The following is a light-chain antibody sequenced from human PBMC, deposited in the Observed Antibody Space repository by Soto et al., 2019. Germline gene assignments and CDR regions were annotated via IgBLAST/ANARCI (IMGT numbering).Light chain of an antibody. V-gene: IGLV2-23*02. CDR2: EVS. CDR1: SSDVGSYNL. J-gene: IGLJ1*01. CDR3: CSYAGSSTYV. Sequence: QSALTQPASVSGSPGQSITISCTGTSSDVGSYNLVSWYQQHPGKAPKLMIYEVSKRPSGVSNRFSGSKSGNTASLTSSWLQAEDEADYYCCSYAGSSTYVFGTGTKLTVL.